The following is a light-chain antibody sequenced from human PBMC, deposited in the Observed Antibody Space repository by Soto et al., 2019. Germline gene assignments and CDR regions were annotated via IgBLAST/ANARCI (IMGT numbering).Light chain of an antibody. V-gene: IGLV2-14*01. CDR2: DVS. J-gene: IGLJ1*01. Sequence: QSALTQPASVSGSPGQSITISCAGTSSDDGGYNYVSWYQQQPGKAPKLMIYDVSNRPSGVSNRFSGSKSGNTASLTISGLQAEDEADYYCSSYTSSSTLGVFGTGTKVTVL. CDR1: SSDDGGYNY. CDR3: SSYTSSSTLGV.